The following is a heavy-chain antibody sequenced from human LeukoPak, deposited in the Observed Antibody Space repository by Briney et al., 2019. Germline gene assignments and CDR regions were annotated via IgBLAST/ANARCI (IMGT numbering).Heavy chain of an antibody. D-gene: IGHD5-24*01. CDR3: ARDPSGWLQHEYYFDY. J-gene: IGHJ4*02. CDR1: GDSISSYY. Sequence: SETLSLTCTVSGDSISSYYWNWIRQPPGKGLEWIGYIYYSGSTNYNPSLKSRVTISVDTSKNQFSLKLSSVTAADTAVYYCARDPSGWLQHEYYFDYWGQGTLVTVSS. CDR2: IYYSGST. V-gene: IGHV4-59*01.